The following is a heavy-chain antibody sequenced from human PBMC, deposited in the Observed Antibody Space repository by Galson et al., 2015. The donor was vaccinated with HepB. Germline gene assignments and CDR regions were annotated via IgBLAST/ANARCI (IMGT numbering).Heavy chain of an antibody. J-gene: IGHJ6*02. Sequence: SLRLSCAASGFTFSSYAMHWVRQAPGKGLEWMAAISYDGGNKYYADSVKGRFTISRDNSKNTLYLQMNSLRAEDTAVYYCARDYASSWYFNHYYGMDVWGQGTTVTVSS. CDR3: ARDYASSWYFNHYYGMDV. V-gene: IGHV3-30*04. D-gene: IGHD6-13*01. CDR1: GFTFSSYA. CDR2: ISYDGGNK.